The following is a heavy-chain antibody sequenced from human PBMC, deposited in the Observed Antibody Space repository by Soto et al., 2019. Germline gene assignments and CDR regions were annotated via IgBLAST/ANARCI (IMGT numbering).Heavy chain of an antibody. CDR1: GFTLSSYA. V-gene: IGHV3-30-3*01. D-gene: IGHD2-15*01. J-gene: IGHJ4*02. Sequence: GGSLRLSCAASGFTLSSYAMHWVRQAPGKGLEWVAVISYDGSNKYYADSVKGRFTISRDNSKNTLYLQMNSLRAEDTAVYYCARSSASDIVVVVAATDYWGQGTLVTVSS. CDR2: ISYDGSNK. CDR3: ARSSASDIVVVVAATDY.